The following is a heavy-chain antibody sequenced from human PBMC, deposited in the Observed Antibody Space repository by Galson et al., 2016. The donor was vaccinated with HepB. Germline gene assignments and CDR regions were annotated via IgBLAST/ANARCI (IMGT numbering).Heavy chain of an antibody. J-gene: IGHJ6*02. CDR3: ASAPGAFYYYYAMDV. Sequence: SLRLSCAASGSTFSSYEMNWVRQAPGKGLEWLSYISSGGGTIYYAGSVKGRFTISRDNAKNSLYLQMSSLRADDTAVYYCASAPGAFYYYYAMDVGGQGTTVTVSS. CDR1: GSTFSSYE. CDR2: ISSGGGTI. V-gene: IGHV3-48*03.